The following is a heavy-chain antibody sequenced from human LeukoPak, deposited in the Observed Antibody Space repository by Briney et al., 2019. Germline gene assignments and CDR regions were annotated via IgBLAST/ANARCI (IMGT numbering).Heavy chain of an antibody. J-gene: IGHJ6*03. CDR2: IYYSGST. D-gene: IGHD4-11*01. CDR1: GGSISSYY. V-gene: IGHV4-30-4*08. Sequence: SETLSLTCTVSGGSISSYYWSWIRQPPGKGLEWIGYIYYSGSTYYNPSLKSRVTISVDTSKNQFSLKLSSVTAADTAVYYCARADYDYSPLADYYMDVWGKGTTVTVSS. CDR3: ARADYDYSPLADYYMDV.